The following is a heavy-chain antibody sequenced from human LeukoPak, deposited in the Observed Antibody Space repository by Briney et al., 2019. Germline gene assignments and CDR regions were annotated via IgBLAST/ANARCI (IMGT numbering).Heavy chain of an antibody. CDR2: IYPGDSYT. CDR3: ARLPIGDMYYYYYGMDV. Sequence: GESLKISCKGSGYSFTSYWIGWVRQMPGKGLEWMGIIYPGDSYTNYSPSFQGHVTISADKPISTAYLQWSSLKASDTAMYYCARLPIGDMYYYYYGMDVWGQGTTVTVSS. J-gene: IGHJ6*02. CDR1: GYSFTSYW. D-gene: IGHD3-10*01. V-gene: IGHV5-51*01.